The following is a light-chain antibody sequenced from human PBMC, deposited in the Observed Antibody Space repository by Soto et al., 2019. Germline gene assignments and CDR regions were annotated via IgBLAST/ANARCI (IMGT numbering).Light chain of an antibody. CDR3: SQYTRSCTLEV. CDR1: TSDVGGYIS. Sequence: QSVLTQPASVSGSPGQSVTISCTGTTSDVGGYISVSWYQQHPGKAPKLMIYEVSNRPSGVSNRFSGSKSGDTASLTISGLQAEDEADYYCSQYTRSCTLEVFGSGTKV. V-gene: IGLV2-14*01. J-gene: IGLJ1*01. CDR2: EVS.